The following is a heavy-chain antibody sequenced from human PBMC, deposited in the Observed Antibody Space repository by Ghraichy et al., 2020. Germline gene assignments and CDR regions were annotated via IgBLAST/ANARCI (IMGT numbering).Heavy chain of an antibody. CDR3: VKDLYSGSYPGDY. J-gene: IGHJ4*02. D-gene: IGHD1-26*01. V-gene: IGHV3-64D*06. Sequence: GGSLRLSCSASGFTFSTYAMHWVRQAPGKGLEYVSAISSNGGSIYYADSVKGRFTISRDNSKNTLYLQMSSLRAEDTAVYFCVKDLYSGSYPGDYWGQGTLVTVSS. CDR2: ISSNGGSI. CDR1: GFTFSTYA.